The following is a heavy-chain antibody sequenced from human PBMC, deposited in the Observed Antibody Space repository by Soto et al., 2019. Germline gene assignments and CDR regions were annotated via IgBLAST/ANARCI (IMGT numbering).Heavy chain of an antibody. D-gene: IGHD3-16*01. CDR1: GGSISSSSYY. CDR2: TYYSGNT. CDR3: ARRYRRGSYCYY. Sequence: QLQLQESGPGVVKPSETLSLTCTVSGGSISSSSYYWDWIRQPPGKGLEWIATTYYSGNTYYNPTLKSRVTTSVDTAENQFSLKLSSLTAADTAVYYGARRYRRGSYCYYWGQGTLVTVSS. V-gene: IGHV4-39*01. J-gene: IGHJ4*02.